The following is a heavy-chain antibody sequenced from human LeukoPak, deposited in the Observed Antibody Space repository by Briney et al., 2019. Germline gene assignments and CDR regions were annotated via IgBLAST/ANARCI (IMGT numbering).Heavy chain of an antibody. CDR2: IYPGDSET. CDR3: ARRRDLYSGSYYPFDY. D-gene: IGHD1-26*01. CDR1: GYRFTNYW. Sequence: GESLKISCKGSGYRFTNYWIGWVRQMPGKGLEWMGSIYPGDSETRYSPSFQGQVTISADKSISTAYLQWSSLKASDTAMYSCARRRDLYSGSYYPFDYWGQGTLVTVSS. V-gene: IGHV5-51*01. J-gene: IGHJ4*02.